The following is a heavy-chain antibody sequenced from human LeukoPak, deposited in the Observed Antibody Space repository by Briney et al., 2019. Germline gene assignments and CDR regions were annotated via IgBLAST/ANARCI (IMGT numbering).Heavy chain of an antibody. CDR3: ARDSVAVAFHGMDV. CDR2: IYSGGST. V-gene: IGHV3-66*02. J-gene: IGHJ6*02. D-gene: IGHD6-19*01. Sequence: GGSLRLSCAASGFTFSRYWMTWIRQAPGKGLEWVSLIYSGGSTYYADSVKGRFTTSRDNSKNTLYLQMNSLRAEDTAVYYCARDSVAVAFHGMDVWGQGTTVTVSS. CDR1: GFTFSRYW.